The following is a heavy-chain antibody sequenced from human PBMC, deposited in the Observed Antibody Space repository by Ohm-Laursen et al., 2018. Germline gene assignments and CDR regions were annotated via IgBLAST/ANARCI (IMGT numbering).Heavy chain of an antibody. CDR2: IYTNGST. Sequence: SDTLSLTCTVSGGSISSYYWSWIRQPAGKGLEWIGRIYTNGSTNYNPSLKSRVTMSVDTSKNQFSLKLSSVTAADTAVCYCARDGAVAFDIWGQGTMVTVSS. V-gene: IGHV4-4*07. D-gene: IGHD3-16*01. J-gene: IGHJ3*02. CDR1: GGSISSYY. CDR3: ARDGAVAFDI.